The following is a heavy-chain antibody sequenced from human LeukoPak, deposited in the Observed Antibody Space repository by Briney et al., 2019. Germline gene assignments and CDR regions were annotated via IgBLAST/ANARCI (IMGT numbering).Heavy chain of an antibody. D-gene: IGHD5-18*01. V-gene: IGHV4-34*01. Sequence: SSETLSLTCAVYGGSFSGYYWSWIRQPPGKGLEWIGEINHSGSTNYNPSLKSRVTISVDTSKNQFSLKLSSVTAADTAVYYCARGIRYRSPFDYWGQGTLVTVSS. J-gene: IGHJ4*02. CDR3: ARGIRYRSPFDY. CDR2: INHSGST. CDR1: GGSFSGYY.